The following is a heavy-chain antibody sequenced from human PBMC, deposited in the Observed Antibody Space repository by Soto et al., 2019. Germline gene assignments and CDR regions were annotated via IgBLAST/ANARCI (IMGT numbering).Heavy chain of an antibody. Sequence: QVQLVQSGSAVKKPAATVTVSCKASGGTFSSYAISWERQAPGQWLEWMGGIIPIFGTANYPQKFQGRGTITADESTSTGYMELSSLRYEDTAVYYCERGKRTAYYFDYWGKGTLVAVAA. J-gene: IGHJ4*02. V-gene: IGHV1-69*12. CDR3: ERGKRTAYYFDY. D-gene: IGHD2-2*01. CDR1: GGTFSSYA. CDR2: IIPIFGTA.